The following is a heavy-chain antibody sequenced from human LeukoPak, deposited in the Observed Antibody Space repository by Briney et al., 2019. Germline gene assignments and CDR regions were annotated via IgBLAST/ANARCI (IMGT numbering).Heavy chain of an antibody. J-gene: IGHJ4*02. D-gene: IGHD2-2*01. CDR2: INPNSGGT. Sequence: ASVKASCKASGYNFYGYFIHWVRQAPGLGLEWMGWINPNSGGTNYAQQFQGRVTMTRDTSSSIVYMELSSLGSDDTAMYYCARSAVVPSAMDLEYWGQGTLVSVSS. CDR1: GYNFYGYF. V-gene: IGHV1-2*02. CDR3: ARSAVVPSAMDLEY.